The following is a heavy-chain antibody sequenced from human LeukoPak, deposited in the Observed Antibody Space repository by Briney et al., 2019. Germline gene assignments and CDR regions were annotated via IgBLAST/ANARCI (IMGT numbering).Heavy chain of an antibody. Sequence: ASVKVSCKVSGYTLTELSMHWVRQAPGKGLEWMGGFDPEDDETIYAQKFQGRVTMTEDTSTDTAYMELSSLRSEDTAVYFCATSYYSDSSGYHRIDYWGQGTLVTASS. J-gene: IGHJ4*02. D-gene: IGHD3-22*01. CDR2: FDPEDDET. V-gene: IGHV1-24*01. CDR1: GYTLTELS. CDR3: ATSYYSDSSGYHRIDY.